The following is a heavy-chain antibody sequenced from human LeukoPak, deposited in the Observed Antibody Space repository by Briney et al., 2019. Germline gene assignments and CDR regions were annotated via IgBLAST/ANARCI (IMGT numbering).Heavy chain of an antibody. D-gene: IGHD5/OR15-5a*01. J-gene: IGHJ4*02. V-gene: IGHV3-23*01. Sequence: GGSLRLSCAASGFTFSSYAMSWVRQAPGKGLEWVSAISGPAGSWDYADSVKGRFTISRDNSKNTLFLQMNSLRAEDTAIYYCAKKVGLVSAPLYYFDVWGQGTLVTISS. CDR3: AKKVGLVSAPLYYFDV. CDR2: ISGPAGSW. CDR1: GFTFSSYA.